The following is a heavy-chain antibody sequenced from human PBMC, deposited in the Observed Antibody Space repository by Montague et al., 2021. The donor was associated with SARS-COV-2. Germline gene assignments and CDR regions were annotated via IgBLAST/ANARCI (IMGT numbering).Heavy chain of an antibody. Sequence: SLRLSCAASGFTFDDYSMHWVRQAPGKGLEWVCVINWDCCSTYYVDSVKGRFTISRDNIKKSLYLQMNSLRAEDTALYYCSKGSATVTTLDAFDIWGQGTMVTVSS. CDR2: INWDCCST. CDR3: SKGSATVTTLDAFDI. CDR1: GFTFDDYS. J-gene: IGHJ3*02. D-gene: IGHD4-17*01. V-gene: IGHV3-43D*03.